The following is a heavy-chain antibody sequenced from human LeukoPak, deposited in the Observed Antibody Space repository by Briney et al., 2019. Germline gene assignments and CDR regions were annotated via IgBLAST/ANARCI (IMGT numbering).Heavy chain of an antibody. D-gene: IGHD7-27*01. CDR1: GFTFSGSA. J-gene: IGHJ6*03. V-gene: IGHV3-73*01. Sequence: PGGSLRLSCAASGFTFSGSAMHWVREASGKGLEWGGRIRSKANSYATAYAASVKGRFTISRDDSKNTAYLQMNSLKTDDTAVYYCTRTGEYYYYYYMDVWGKGTTVTGSS. CDR2: IRSKANSYAT. CDR3: TRTGEYYYYYYMDV.